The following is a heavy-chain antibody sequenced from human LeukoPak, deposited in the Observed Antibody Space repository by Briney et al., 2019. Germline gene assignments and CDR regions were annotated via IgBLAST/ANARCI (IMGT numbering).Heavy chain of an antibody. CDR1: GGSISSGNYY. Sequence: SQTLSLTCTVSGGSISSGNYYWSWIRQPAGKGLEWIGRIYTSGSTNYNPSLKSRVTISVDTSKNQFSLKLSSVTAADTAVYYCARDSSSWYVFDYWGQGTLVTVSS. CDR2: IYTSGST. CDR3: ARDSSSWYVFDY. V-gene: IGHV4-61*02. D-gene: IGHD6-13*01. J-gene: IGHJ4*02.